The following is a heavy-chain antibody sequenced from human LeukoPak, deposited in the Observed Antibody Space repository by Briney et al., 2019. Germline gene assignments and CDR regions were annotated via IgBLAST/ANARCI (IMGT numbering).Heavy chain of an antibody. J-gene: IGHJ3*02. CDR1: GGSISSYY. CDR3: AKGLIVGATVSDHLDALDI. V-gene: IGHV3-23*01. CDR2: ISGSGGST. Sequence: TSETLSLTCTVSGGSISSYYWSWIRQPPGKGLEWVSAISGSGGSTYYADSVKGRFTISRDNSKNTLYLQMNSLRAEDTAVYYCAKGLIVGATVSDHLDALDIWGQGTMVTVSS. D-gene: IGHD1-26*01.